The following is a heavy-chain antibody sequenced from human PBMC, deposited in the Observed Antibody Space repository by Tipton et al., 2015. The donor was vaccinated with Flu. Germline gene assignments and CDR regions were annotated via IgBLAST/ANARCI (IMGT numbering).Heavy chain of an antibody. V-gene: IGHV3-7*01. D-gene: IGHD3-3*01. CDR2: IKEDGGVR. CDR1: GFTFSDRW. CDR3: ARNYDFAGDS. Sequence: SLRLSCAAPGFTFSDRWMTWVRQAPGKGLEWVANIKEDGGVRHYVDSVKGRFTISRVNAKNSLYLQMDNLRVEDTAVYYCARNYDFAGDSWGQGTLLTVSS. J-gene: IGHJ4*02.